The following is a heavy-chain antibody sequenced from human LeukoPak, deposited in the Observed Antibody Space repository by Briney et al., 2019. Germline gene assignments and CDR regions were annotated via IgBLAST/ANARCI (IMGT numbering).Heavy chain of an antibody. CDR3: ASQWEDAFDI. CDR1: GGSFSSYY. CDR2: ISYSGST. V-gene: IGHV4-59*01. J-gene: IGHJ3*02. Sequence: SETLTLTCTVSGGSFSSYYWSWIRQPPGKGLEWIGYISYSGSTNYNPSLESRVTISVDTSKNQFSLKRSSVTAADTAVYYSASQWEDAFDIWGQGTMVTVSS. D-gene: IGHD1-26*01.